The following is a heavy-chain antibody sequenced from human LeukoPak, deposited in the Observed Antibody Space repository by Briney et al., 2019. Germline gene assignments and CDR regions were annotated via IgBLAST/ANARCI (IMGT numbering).Heavy chain of an antibody. CDR3: ARILQWELLGGNWFDP. D-gene: IGHD1-26*01. Sequence: SETLSLTCTVSGGSISSYYWSWIRQPPGKGLEWIGYIYYSGSTNCNPSLKSRVTISVDTSKNQFSLKLSSVTAADTAVYYCARILQWELLGGNWFDPWGQGTLVTVSS. J-gene: IGHJ5*02. V-gene: IGHV4-59*01. CDR2: IYYSGST. CDR1: GGSISSYY.